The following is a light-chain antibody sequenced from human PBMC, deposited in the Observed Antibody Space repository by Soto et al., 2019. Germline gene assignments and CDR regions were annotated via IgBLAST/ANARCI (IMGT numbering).Light chain of an antibody. Sequence: EIVLTQSPGTLSLSPGERATLSCRASQSVSSTYLAWYQQKPGQAPRLLIYVASSRATGIPDRFSGSGSGTAFTLTLSRLEPEDFAVYYCQQYGRSPFTFGPGTKVDIK. CDR2: VAS. CDR1: QSVSSTY. V-gene: IGKV3-20*01. J-gene: IGKJ3*01. CDR3: QQYGRSPFT.